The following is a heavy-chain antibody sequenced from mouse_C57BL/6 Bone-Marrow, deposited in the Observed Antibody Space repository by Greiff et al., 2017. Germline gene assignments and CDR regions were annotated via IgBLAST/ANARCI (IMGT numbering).Heavy chain of an antibody. J-gene: IGHJ2*01. V-gene: IGHV5-4*03. CDR1: GFTFSSYA. CDR3: ARGASYYFDY. Sequence: DVKLVESGGGLVKPGGSLKLSCAASGFTFSSYAMSWVRQTPEKRLEWVATISDGGSYTYYPDNVKGRFTISRDNAKNNLYLQMSHRKSEDTAMYYCARGASYYFDYWGQGTTLTVSS. D-gene: IGHD3-1*01. CDR2: ISDGGSYT.